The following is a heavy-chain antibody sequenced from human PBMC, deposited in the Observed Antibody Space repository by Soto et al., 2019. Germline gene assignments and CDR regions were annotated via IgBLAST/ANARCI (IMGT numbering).Heavy chain of an antibody. J-gene: IGHJ4*02. CDR1: GFTLRNYA. Sequence: GGSLRLSCEASGFTLRNYAMTWIRQAPGKGLEWVSLISANDVGTYYAESVKTRFTISTDQSRNTVYLQMDSLRADDTAIYYCARAKNDYNWDNRPPFDYWGQGTLVTVSS. D-gene: IGHD1-20*01. CDR2: ISANDVGT. CDR3: ARAKNDYNWDNRPPFDY. V-gene: IGHV3-23*01.